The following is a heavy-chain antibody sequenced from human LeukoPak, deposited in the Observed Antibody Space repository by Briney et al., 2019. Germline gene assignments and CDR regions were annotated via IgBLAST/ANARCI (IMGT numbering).Heavy chain of an antibody. CDR2: IHYSVFT. CDR3: PRSNDYDFSTFDP. CDR1: SISISSHY. V-gene: IGHV4-59*11. D-gene: IGHD3-3*01. Sequence: SETLSLTCTVSSISISSHYCSWIRKYPGKGLEWSGYIHYSVFTNYSPSLKSRVTTSLDTSKNQFSLKLSSVTAADTAVYYCPRSNDYDFSTFDPWGQGTLVTVSS. J-gene: IGHJ5*02.